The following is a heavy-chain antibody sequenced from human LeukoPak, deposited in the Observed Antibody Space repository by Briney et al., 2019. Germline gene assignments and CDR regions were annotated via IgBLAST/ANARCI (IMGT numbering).Heavy chain of an antibody. CDR2: IKSKTDGGTT. CDR1: GFTVSSNS. J-gene: IGHJ4*02. Sequence: GGSLRLSCTVSGFTVSSNSMSWVRQAPGKGLEWVGRIKSKTDGGTTDYAAPVKGRFTISRDDSKNTLYLQMNSLKTEDTAVYYCTTGGVGYYGYWGQGTLVTVSS. V-gene: IGHV3-15*01. D-gene: IGHD1-26*01. CDR3: TTGGVGYYGY.